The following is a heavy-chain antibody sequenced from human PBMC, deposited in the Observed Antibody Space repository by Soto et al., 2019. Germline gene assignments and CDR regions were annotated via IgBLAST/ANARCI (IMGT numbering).Heavy chain of an antibody. D-gene: IGHD3-3*01. CDR1: GGSISSGDYY. CDR3: ARGAPEDFGVVIDY. Sequence: SETLSLTCTVSGGSISSGDYYWSWIRQPPGKGLEWIGYIYYSGSTYYNPSLKSRVTISVDTSKNQFSLKLSSVTAADTAVYYCARGAPEDFGVVIDYWGQGTLVTVSS. J-gene: IGHJ4*02. CDR2: IYYSGST. V-gene: IGHV4-30-4*01.